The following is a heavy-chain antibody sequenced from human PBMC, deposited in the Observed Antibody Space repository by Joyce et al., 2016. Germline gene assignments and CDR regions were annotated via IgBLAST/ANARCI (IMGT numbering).Heavy chain of an antibody. J-gene: IGHJ4*02. V-gene: IGHV3-48*03. CDR3: QTNGGYYHGRTYSTETSVIN. CDR1: GSILTNYE. D-gene: IGHD7-27*01. Sequence: EVQLVESGGGLVQPGGSLRLSCAASGSILTNYEMNWVRQAPGKGLAWVSYIRGSGNAIYYADSVKGRFTISRDDAQNSLYLQMNSLRVEDTAVYYCQTNGGYYHGRTYSTETSVINWGQGTLVTVSS. CDR2: IRGSGNAI.